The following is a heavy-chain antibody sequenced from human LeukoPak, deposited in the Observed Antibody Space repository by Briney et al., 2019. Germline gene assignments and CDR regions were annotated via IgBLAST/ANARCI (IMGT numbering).Heavy chain of an antibody. D-gene: IGHD2-8*01. V-gene: IGHV1-2*02. Sequence: ASVKVSCKASGYTLTGYYMHWVRQAPGQGPEWMGWINPNSGGKNYAQKFQGRVTMTRDTSISTAYMELSRLRSDDTAVYYCARDSAEVYAIFDYWGQGTLVTVSS. CDR2: INPNSGGK. J-gene: IGHJ4*02. CDR1: GYTLTGYY. CDR3: ARDSAEVYAIFDY.